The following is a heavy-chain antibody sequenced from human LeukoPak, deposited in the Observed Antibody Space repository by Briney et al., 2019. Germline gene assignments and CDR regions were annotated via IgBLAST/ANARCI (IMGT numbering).Heavy chain of an antibody. Sequence: ASVKVSCKASGYSFTASYVHWVRQAPGQGLEWMGWINPKSGGTNYEQKFQGRVTMTRDTSISTADMELSGLRSDDTAVYYCARLGNQFDHWGQGTLVTVSS. J-gene: IGHJ4*02. CDR1: GYSFTASY. CDR2: INPKSGGT. V-gene: IGHV1-2*02. CDR3: ARLGNQFDH. D-gene: IGHD7-27*01.